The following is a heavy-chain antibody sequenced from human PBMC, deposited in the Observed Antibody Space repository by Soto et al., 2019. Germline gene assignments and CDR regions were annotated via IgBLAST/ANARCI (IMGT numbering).Heavy chain of an antibody. Sequence: QVQLQESGPGLVKPSQTLSLTCTVSGGSISSGGYYWSWIRQHPGKGLEWIGYIYYSGSTYYNPSLNSRVTISVDTSKNQFSLKLSSVTAADTAVYYCARNYCSGGSCSDAFDIWGQGTMVTVSS. CDR2: IYYSGST. J-gene: IGHJ3*02. D-gene: IGHD2-15*01. V-gene: IGHV4-31*03. CDR3: ARNYCSGGSCSDAFDI. CDR1: GGSISSGGYY.